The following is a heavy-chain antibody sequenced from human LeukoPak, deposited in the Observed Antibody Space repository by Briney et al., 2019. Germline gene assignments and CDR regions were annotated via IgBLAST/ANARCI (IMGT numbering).Heavy chain of an antibody. V-gene: IGHV4-39*01. CDR2: IYYSGST. CDR3: ARRDGGSYYWFDY. D-gene: IGHD1-26*01. Sequence: ETLSLTCTVSGGSISSSSYYWGWIRQPPGKGLEWIGSIYYSGSTYYNPSLKSRVTISVDTSKNQFSLKLSSVAAADTAVYYCARRDGGSYYWFDYWGQGTLVTVSS. J-gene: IGHJ4*02. CDR1: GGSISSSSYY.